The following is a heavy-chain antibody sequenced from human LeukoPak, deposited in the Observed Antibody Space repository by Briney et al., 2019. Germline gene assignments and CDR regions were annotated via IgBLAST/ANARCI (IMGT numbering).Heavy chain of an antibody. D-gene: IGHD1-26*01. V-gene: IGHV3-53*04. CDR2: IYSGGST. CDR1: GFTVSSNY. CDR3: ARDGSSGSHYYYYGMDV. J-gene: IGHJ6*02. Sequence: GGSLRLSCAASGFTVSSNYMSWVRQAPGKGLEWVSVIYSGGSTYYADSVKGRFTISGHNSKNTLYLQMNSLRAEDTAVYYCARDGSSGSHYYYYGMDVWGQGTTVTVSS.